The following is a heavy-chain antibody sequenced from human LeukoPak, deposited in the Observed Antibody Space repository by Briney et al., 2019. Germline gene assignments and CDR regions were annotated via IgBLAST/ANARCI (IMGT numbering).Heavy chain of an antibody. D-gene: IGHD3-22*01. J-gene: IGHJ4*02. Sequence: GESLKISCKGSGYSFTSYWIGWVRQMPGKGLEWMGIIYPGDSDTRYSPSFQGQVTISADKSISTAYLQWSSLKASDTAMYYCARLPPIGDSSVYSAPFDYWGQGTLVTVSS. V-gene: IGHV5-51*01. CDR2: IYPGDSDT. CDR3: ARLPPIGDSSVYSAPFDY. CDR1: GYSFTSYW.